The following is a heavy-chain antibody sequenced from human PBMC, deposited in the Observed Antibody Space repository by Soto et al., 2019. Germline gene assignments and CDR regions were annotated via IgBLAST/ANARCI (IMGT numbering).Heavy chain of an antibody. D-gene: IGHD2-21*02. Sequence: ASVKVSCKASGYTFTSYYVHWIRQAPGQGLEWMGIINASGGRTTYAPKFQGRVTMTRDTSTSTVYMELSSLTSEDTATYFCGRILPPETFDYWGQGTLVTVSS. V-gene: IGHV1-46*03. J-gene: IGHJ4*02. CDR1: GYTFTSYY. CDR3: GRILPPETFDY. CDR2: INASGGRT.